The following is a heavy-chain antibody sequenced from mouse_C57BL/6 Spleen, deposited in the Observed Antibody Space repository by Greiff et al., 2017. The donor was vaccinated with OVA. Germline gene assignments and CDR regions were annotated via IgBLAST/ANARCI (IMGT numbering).Heavy chain of an antibody. CDR3: AKDYGSHYAMDY. V-gene: IGHV2-4*01. Sequence: VQVVESGPGLVQPSQSLSITCTVSGFSLTSYGVHWVRQPPGKGLEWLGVIWSGGSTDYNAAFISRLSISKDNSKSQVFFKMNSLQADDTAIYYCAKDYGSHYAMDYWGQGTSVTVSS. D-gene: IGHD1-1*01. CDR2: IWSGGST. J-gene: IGHJ4*01. CDR1: GFSLTSYG.